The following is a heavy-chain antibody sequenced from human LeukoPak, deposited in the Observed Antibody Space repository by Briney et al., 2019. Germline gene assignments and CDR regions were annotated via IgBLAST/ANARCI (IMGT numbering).Heavy chain of an antibody. D-gene: IGHD1-26*01. V-gene: IGHV4-4*02. CDR3: ACSIVGAHGGAFDF. CDR1: GGSISSSNW. CDR2: IYHSGST. J-gene: IGHJ3*01. Sequence: SGTLSLTCAVSGGSISSSNWWNWVRQPPGKGLEWIGEIYHSGSTNYNPSLKSRVTISVDKSKNQFSLKLSPVTAADTAVYYCACSIVGAHGGAFDFWGQGTMVTVSS.